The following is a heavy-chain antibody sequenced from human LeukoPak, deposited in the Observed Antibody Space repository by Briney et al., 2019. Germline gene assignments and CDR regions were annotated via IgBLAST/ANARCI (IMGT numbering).Heavy chain of an antibody. CDR2: IYYSGTT. CDR1: GGSISSGDYY. CDR3: ARAIRAGYSISWYFDL. D-gene: IGHD6-13*01. J-gene: IGHJ2*01. Sequence: PSETLSLTCTVSGGSISSGDYYWSRIRQPPGKGLEWIGYIYYSGTTYYNPSLRSRITISADTSNNQFSLQLSSVSAADTAVYYCARAIRAGYSISWYFDLWGRGTLVTVSS. V-gene: IGHV4-30-4*01.